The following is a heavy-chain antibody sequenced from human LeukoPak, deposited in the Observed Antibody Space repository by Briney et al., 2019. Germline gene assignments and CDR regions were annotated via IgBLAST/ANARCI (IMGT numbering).Heavy chain of an antibody. V-gene: IGHV4-59*01. CDR2: IYYSGST. CDR1: GGSISSYY. CDR3: ARDPSFDY. J-gene: IGHJ4*02. Sequence: QSSETLFLTCTISGGSISSYYWSWIRQPPGKGLEWIGYIYYSGSTNYNPSLKSRLTISVDTSKNQFSLKLSSVTAADTAVYYCARDPSFDYWGQGTLVTVSS.